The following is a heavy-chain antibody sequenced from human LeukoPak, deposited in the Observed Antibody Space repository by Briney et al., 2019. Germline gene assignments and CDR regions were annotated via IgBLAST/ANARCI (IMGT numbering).Heavy chain of an antibody. CDR2: IYPGDSHT. D-gene: IGHD2-2*02. CDR1: GYSFPNYW. CDR3: ARGPYAYTSSATLGSYNWFDP. J-gene: IGHJ5*02. Sequence: GESLKISCKGSGYSFPNYWIGWVRQMPGKGLKWMGIIYPGDSHTRYSPYFQVQVTISVDKSISTAYLQWSSLKASDTAMYYCARGPYAYTSSATLGSYNWFDPWGQGSLVTVSS. V-gene: IGHV5-51*01.